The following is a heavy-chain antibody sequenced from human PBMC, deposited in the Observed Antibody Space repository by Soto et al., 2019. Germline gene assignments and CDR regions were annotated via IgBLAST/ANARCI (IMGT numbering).Heavy chain of an antibody. CDR2: IYYSGST. D-gene: IGHD6-6*01. Sequence: PSETMSLTCPVAGGSISSSIYYWGWIRQPPGKGLEWIGSIYYSGSTYYNPSLKSRVTISVDTSKNQFSLKLSSVTAADTAVYYCARLSSEYSSSKRGRYFDYWGQGTLVTVSS. CDR1: GGSISSSIYY. CDR3: ARLSSEYSSSKRGRYFDY. V-gene: IGHV4-39*01. J-gene: IGHJ4*02.